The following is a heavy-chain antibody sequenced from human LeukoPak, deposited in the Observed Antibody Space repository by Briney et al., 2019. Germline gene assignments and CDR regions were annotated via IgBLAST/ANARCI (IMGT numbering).Heavy chain of an antibody. CDR2: ISAYNGNT. V-gene: IGHV1-18*04. Sequence: GASVKVSCKASGYTFTSYGISWVRQAPGQGLEWMGWISAYNGNTNYAQKLQGRVTMTTDTSTSTAYMELRSLRSDDTAVYYCARDLVRGIAAADRNYYYYGMDVWGQGTTVTVSS. J-gene: IGHJ6*02. D-gene: IGHD6-13*01. CDR3: ARDLVRGIAAADRNYYYYGMDV. CDR1: GYTFTSYG.